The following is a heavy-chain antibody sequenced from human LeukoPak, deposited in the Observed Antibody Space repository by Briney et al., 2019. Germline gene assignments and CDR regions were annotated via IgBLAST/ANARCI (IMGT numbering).Heavy chain of an antibody. D-gene: IGHD6-13*01. J-gene: IGHJ4*02. Sequence: SETLPLTCAVYGGSFSGYYWSWIRQPPGKGLEWIGEINHSGSTNYNPSLKSRVTISVDTSKNQFSLKLSSVTAADTAVYYCARGQSTNSSWYFDYWGQGTLVTVSS. CDR2: INHSGST. CDR3: ARGQSTNSSWYFDY. V-gene: IGHV4-34*01. CDR1: GGSFSGYY.